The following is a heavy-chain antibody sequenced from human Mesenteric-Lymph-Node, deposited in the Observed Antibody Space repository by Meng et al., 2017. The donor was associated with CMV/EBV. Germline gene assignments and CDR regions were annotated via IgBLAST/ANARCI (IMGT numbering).Heavy chain of an antibody. Sequence: GGSLRLSCAASGFTFDDYTMHWVRQAPGKGLEWVSLISWDGGSTYYADSVKGRFTISRDNSKDTLYLEMDSLRVEDTAVYYCAKEGQYGDYPIPLDDWGQGTLVTVSS. CDR1: GFTFDDYT. J-gene: IGHJ4*02. CDR2: ISWDGGST. D-gene: IGHD4-17*01. V-gene: IGHV3-43*01. CDR3: AKEGQYGDYPIPLDD.